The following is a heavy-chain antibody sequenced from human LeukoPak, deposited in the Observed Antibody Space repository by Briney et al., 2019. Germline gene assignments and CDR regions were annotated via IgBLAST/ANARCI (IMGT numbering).Heavy chain of an antibody. CDR2: INHSGST. CDR3: ARDTGTTSKDAFDI. CDR1: GGSFSGYY. Sequence: SETLSLTCAVYGGSFSGYYWSWIRQPPGKGLEWIGEINHSGSTNYNPSLKSRVTISVDTSKNQFSLKLSSVTAADTAVYYCARDTGTTSKDAFDIWGQGTMVTVSS. D-gene: IGHD1-14*01. V-gene: IGHV4-34*01. J-gene: IGHJ3*02.